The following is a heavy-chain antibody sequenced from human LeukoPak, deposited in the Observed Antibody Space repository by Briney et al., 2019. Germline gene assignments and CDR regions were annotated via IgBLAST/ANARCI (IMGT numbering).Heavy chain of an antibody. CDR1: GFTFSTFG. D-gene: IGHD2-2*01. Sequence: GGSLRLSCEVSGFTFSTFGMNWLRQAPGEGLEWVSSFRGDGGSTYYAESVKGRFTISRDNSKNTLYLQMNSLRAEDTAVYYCARVMGRYCSSTSCYVDYWGQGTLVTVSS. CDR2: FRGDGGST. CDR3: ARVMGRYCSSTSCYVDY. J-gene: IGHJ4*02. V-gene: IGHV3-23*01.